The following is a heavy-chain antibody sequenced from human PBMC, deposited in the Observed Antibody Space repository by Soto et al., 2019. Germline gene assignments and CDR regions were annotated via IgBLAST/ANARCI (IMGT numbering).Heavy chain of an antibody. V-gene: IGHV1-69*01. D-gene: IGHD5-12*01. CDR1: GGTFSSYA. J-gene: IGHJ4*02. CDR3: ARGLRPMGYSGYDSRY. CDR2: IIPIFGTA. Sequence: QVQLVQSGAEVKKPGSSVKVSCKTSGGTFSSYAISWVRQAPGQGLEWMGGIIPIFGTANYAQKFQGRVTITADESTSTAYMELSSLRSEDTAVYYCARGLRPMGYSGYDSRYWGQGTLVTVSS.